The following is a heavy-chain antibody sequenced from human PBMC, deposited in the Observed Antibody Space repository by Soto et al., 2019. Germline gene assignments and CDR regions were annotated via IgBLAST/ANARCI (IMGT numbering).Heavy chain of an antibody. V-gene: IGHV1-69*02. CDR2: IIPILGIA. J-gene: IGHJ6*02. CDR3: ARVHDYYGSGSYSDYYYYGMDV. D-gene: IGHD3-10*01. Sequence: SVKVSYKASGGTFSSYTISWVRQAPGQGLEWMGRIIPILGIANYAQKFQGRVTITADKSTSTAYMELSSLRSEDTAVYYCARVHDYYGSGSYSDYYYYGMDVWGQGTTVTVSS. CDR1: GGTFSSYT.